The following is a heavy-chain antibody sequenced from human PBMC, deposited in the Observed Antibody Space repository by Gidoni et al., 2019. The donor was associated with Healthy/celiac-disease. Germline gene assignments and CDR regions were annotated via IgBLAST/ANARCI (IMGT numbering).Heavy chain of an antibody. V-gene: IGHV4-59*01. Sequence: QVQLQESGPGLVKPSETLSLTCTVSGGSISSYYWSWIRQPPGKGLEWIGYIYYSGSTNYNPSLKSRVTISVDTSKKQFSLKLSSVTAADTAVYYCARVGYSSGWTQFDYWGQGTLVTVSS. CDR3: ARVGYSSGWTQFDY. J-gene: IGHJ4*02. CDR1: GGSISSYY. D-gene: IGHD6-19*01. CDR2: IYYSGST.